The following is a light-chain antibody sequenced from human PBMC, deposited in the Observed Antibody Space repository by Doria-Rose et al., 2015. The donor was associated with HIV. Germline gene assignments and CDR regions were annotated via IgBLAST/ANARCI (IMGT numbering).Light chain of an antibody. V-gene: IGKV2-28*01. CDR3: MQALQTPYT. J-gene: IGKJ2*01. CDR1: QSLLHTIGYNY. Sequence: VLTQPPPSLPVTPGQPASISCRSSQSLLHTIGYNYLDWYLQKPGQSPQLLIYLGSNRASGVPDRFSGSGSGTDFTLKISRVEAEDVGVYYCMQALQTPYTFGQGTKLEIK. CDR2: LGS.